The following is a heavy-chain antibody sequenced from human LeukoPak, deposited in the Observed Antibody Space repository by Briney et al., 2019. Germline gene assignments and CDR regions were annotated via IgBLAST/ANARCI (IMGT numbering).Heavy chain of an antibody. D-gene: IGHD3-22*01. J-gene: IGHJ4*02. CDR1: GFTFSSYA. CDR3: AKDPTMIVVVIPDY. CDR2: ISGSGGST. V-gene: IGHV3-23*01. Sequence: HPGGSLRLSCAASGFTFSSYAMSWVRQAPGKGLEWVSAISGSGGSTYYADSVKGRFTISRDNSKNTLYLRMNSLRAEDTAVYYCAKDPTMIVVVIPDYWGQGTLVTVSS.